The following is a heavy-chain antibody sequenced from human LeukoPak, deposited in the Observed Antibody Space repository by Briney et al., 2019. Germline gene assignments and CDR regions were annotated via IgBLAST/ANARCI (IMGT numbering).Heavy chain of an antibody. Sequence: GGSLRLSCAASGFPFSSYWMQWVRQAPGKGLVWVSRIISDGSITNYADSVKGRFTISRDNAKNTLYLHMNSLRVEDTAVYYCARDRVPYCSGVSCSVDVWGQGTTVSVSS. J-gene: IGHJ6*02. V-gene: IGHV3-74*01. CDR2: IISDGSIT. CDR1: GFPFSSYW. CDR3: ARDRVPYCSGVSCSVDV. D-gene: IGHD2-15*01.